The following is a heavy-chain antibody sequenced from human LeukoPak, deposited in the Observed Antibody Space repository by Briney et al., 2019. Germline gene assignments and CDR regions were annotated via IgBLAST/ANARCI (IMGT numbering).Heavy chain of an antibody. CDR2: ISRSSTTI. J-gene: IGHJ4*02. CDR3: ARLRAGDYFDY. V-gene: IGHV3-48*01. D-gene: IGHD6-19*01. Sequence: GGSLRLSCAASGFTFSHYNMNWVRQAPGKGLEWVSYISRSSTTIYYADSVKGRFTISRDSAKNSLYLQMNSLRAEDTAVYYCARLRAGDYFDYWGQGTLVTVSS. CDR1: GFTFSHYN.